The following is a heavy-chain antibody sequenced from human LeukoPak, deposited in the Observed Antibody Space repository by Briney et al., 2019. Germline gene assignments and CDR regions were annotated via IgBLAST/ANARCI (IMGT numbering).Heavy chain of an antibody. CDR1: GGSFSGYY. V-gene: IGHV4-34*01. CDR2: INRSGST. D-gene: IGHD3-9*01. J-gene: IGHJ6*03. CDR3: ARLQLTVSYSYYYMDV. Sequence: SETLSLTCAVYGGSFSGYYWSWIRQPPGEGLEWIGEINRSGSTNYNPSLKSRVTISVDTSKNQFSLNLTSMTAADAAVYYCARLQLTVSYSYYYMDVWGKGTTVTISS.